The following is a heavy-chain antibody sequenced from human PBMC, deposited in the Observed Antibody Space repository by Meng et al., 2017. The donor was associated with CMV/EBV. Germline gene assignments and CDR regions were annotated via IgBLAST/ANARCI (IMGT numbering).Heavy chain of an antibody. CDR1: GFTFSSYG. CDR3: AKDQWFGELLYYYYGMDV. CDR2: IRYDGSNK. D-gene: IGHD3-10*01. Sequence: GGSLRLSCAASGFTFSSYGMHWVRQAPGKGLEWVAFIRYDGSNKYYADSVKGRFTISRDNSKNTLYLQMNNLRAEDTAVYYCAKDQWFGELLYYYYGMDVWGQGTTVTVSS. V-gene: IGHV3-30*02. J-gene: IGHJ6*02.